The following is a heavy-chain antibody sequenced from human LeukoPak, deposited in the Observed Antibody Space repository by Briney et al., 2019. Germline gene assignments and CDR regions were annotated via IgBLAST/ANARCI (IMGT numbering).Heavy chain of an antibody. D-gene: IGHD1-14*01. CDR3: AKGCRCPSGLSSWFDP. CDR1: EFTFTNYG. CDR2: LSASGDGQ. J-gene: IGHJ5*02. Sequence: GTLTFSSSASEFTFTNYGMSWLGQAQGHELEGFVSLSASGDGQFYAESVEDRVTLSRDISKNIWYLQMDSLRAVDTAVYYCAKGCRCPSGLSSWFDPRGQGTLVAVSS. V-gene: IGHV3-23*01.